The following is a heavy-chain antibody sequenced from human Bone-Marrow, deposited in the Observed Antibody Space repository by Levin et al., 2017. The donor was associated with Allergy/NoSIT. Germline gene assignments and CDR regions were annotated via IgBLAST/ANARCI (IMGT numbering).Heavy chain of an antibody. CDR2: IKQDGSET. Sequence: GGSLRLSCVGSGLTFSNYWMNWVRQAPGKGLEWVANIKQDGSETYFADSVRGRFTISRANAANSVFLEMNGLRAEDTAVYYCASQPGIAAAGTGYYYYGMDVWGQGTTVTVSS. D-gene: IGHD6-13*01. J-gene: IGHJ6*02. CDR1: GLTFSNYW. V-gene: IGHV3-7*01. CDR3: ASQPGIAAAGTGYYYYGMDV.